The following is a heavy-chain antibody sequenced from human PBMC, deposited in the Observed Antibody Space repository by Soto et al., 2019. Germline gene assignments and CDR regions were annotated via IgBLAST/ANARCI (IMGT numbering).Heavy chain of an antibody. CDR3: ARGGEDDILNDYPKYSFDY. V-gene: IGHV1-69*13. CDR2: INPILCTA. Sequence: SVKVSCKASGGPFSSYATSGVRQAPGQGLECMGGINPILCTANYAQEFQGRVTITADESTSTAYMELSSLTSDDTAVYYSARGGEDDILNDYPKYSFDYWRQGTLVTVAS. CDR1: GGPFSSYA. J-gene: IGHJ4*02. D-gene: IGHD3-9*01.